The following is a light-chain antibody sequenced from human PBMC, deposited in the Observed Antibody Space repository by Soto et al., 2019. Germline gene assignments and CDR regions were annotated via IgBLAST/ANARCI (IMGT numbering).Light chain of an antibody. CDR3: QQYNNWPSWT. CDR1: QGISSY. J-gene: IGKJ1*01. Sequence: AIRVTRSPSSLSESTGDRVTITCRASQGISSYLAWYQQKPGKAPKLLIYAASTLQSGVPSRFSGSGSGTDCTLTISSLQSEDFAVYYCQQYNNWPSWTFGQGTKVDIK. V-gene: IGKV1-8*01. CDR2: AAS.